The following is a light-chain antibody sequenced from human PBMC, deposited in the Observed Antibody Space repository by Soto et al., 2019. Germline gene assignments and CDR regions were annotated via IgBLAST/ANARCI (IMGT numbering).Light chain of an antibody. V-gene: IGLV2-11*01. CDR2: DVS. J-gene: IGLJ1*01. CDR1: SSNVGGYNY. Sequence: QSALTQPRSVSGSPGQSVTISCTGTSSNVGGYNYVSWYQQHPGKAPKLMIYDVSKRPSGVPDRFSGSKSGNTASLTISGLQAADEADYYCCSYAGSYTHVFGPGTKVTVL. CDR3: CSYAGSYTHV.